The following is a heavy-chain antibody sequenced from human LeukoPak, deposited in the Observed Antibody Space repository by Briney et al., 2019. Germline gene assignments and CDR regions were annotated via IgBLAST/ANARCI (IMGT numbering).Heavy chain of an antibody. J-gene: IGHJ4*02. CDR2: ISGSGGST. D-gene: IGHD4-17*01. Sequence: GGTLRLSCAASGFTFSSYAMSWVRQAPGKGLEWVSAISGSGGSTYYADSVKGRFTISRDNSKNTLYLQMNSLRAEDTAVYYCAKQGDYGDYVHDWGQGTLVTVSS. CDR1: GFTFSSYA. V-gene: IGHV3-23*01. CDR3: AKQGDYGDYVHD.